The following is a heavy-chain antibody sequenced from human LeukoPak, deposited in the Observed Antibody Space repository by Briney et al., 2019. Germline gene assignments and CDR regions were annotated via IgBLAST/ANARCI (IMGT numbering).Heavy chain of an antibody. CDR2: ISRASSTI. Sequence: GGSLRLSCAASGFTFSNYSMNWVRQAPGKGLEWVSYISRASSTIYYADSVKGRFTISRDNAKNSLYLQMNSLRAEDTAVYYCARSYYSSSCPDYWGQGTLVTVSS. V-gene: IGHV3-48*01. CDR3: ARSYYSSSCPDY. D-gene: IGHD6-13*01. CDR1: GFTFSNYS. J-gene: IGHJ4*02.